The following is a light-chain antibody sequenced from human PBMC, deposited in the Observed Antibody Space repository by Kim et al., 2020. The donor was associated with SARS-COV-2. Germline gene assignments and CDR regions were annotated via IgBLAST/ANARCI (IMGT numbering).Light chain of an antibody. Sequence: QPVLTQPPSVYGAPGQRVTISCTGSSSNIGAGYDVHWYQQLPGTAPKLLIYGNSNRPSGVPDRFSGSKSGTSASLAITGLQAEDEADYYCQSYDSSLRLFGTGTKVTVL. CDR2: GNS. J-gene: IGLJ1*01. CDR3: QSYDSSLRL. V-gene: IGLV1-40*01. CDR1: SSNIGAGYD.